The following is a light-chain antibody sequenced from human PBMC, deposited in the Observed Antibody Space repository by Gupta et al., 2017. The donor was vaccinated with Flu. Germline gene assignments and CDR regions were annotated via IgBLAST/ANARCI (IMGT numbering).Light chain of an antibody. CDR1: QDISGY. CDR3: QQVNSYPLT. Sequence: GDRVTITCRASQDISGYLAWYQQNPGKAPKLLIYAASTLQSGVPSRFSGSGSGTEFTRTINSLQPEDVATYYCQQVNSYPLTFGQGTKVEIK. J-gene: IGKJ1*01. CDR2: AAS. V-gene: IGKV1-9*01.